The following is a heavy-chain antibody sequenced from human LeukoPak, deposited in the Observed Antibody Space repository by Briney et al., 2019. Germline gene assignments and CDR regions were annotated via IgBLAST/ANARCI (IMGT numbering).Heavy chain of an antibody. CDR3: ARHKAYYYGSGSSYYFDY. D-gene: IGHD3-10*01. CDR2: IYTSGST. J-gene: IGHJ4*02. V-gene: IGHV4-61*02. Sequence: SETLSLTCTVSGGSISSGSYYWSWIRQPAGKGLEWIGRIYTSGSTNYNPSLKSRVTISVDTSKNQFSLKLSSVTAADTAVYYCARHKAYYYGSGSSYYFDYWGQGTLVTVSS. CDR1: GGSISSGSYY.